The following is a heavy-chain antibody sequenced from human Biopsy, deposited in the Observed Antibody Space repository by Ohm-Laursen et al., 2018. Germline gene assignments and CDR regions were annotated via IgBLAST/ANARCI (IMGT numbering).Heavy chain of an antibody. CDR2: IHYTGHI. Sequence: SHTLSLTGSVSGDTIRTYYWTWIRQTPGKGLEWIGYIHYTGHIRINPSLNSRATISVDTSKAQFSLKLSSLTAAGTAIYYCARNRVDVVKVTTIGWNFDLWGRGTLVTVS. V-gene: IGHV4-59*08. CDR3: ARNRVDVVKVTTIGWNFDL. D-gene: IGHD5-12*01. J-gene: IGHJ2*01. CDR1: GDTIRTYY.